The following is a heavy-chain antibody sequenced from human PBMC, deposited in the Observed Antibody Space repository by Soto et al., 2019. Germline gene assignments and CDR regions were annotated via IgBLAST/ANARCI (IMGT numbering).Heavy chain of an antibody. J-gene: IGHJ5*02. CDR3: ARAQGYSSSSNWFDP. V-gene: IGHV3-9*01. CDR2: ISWNSGNI. D-gene: IGHD6-13*01. Sequence: EVQLVESGGGLVQPGRSLRLSCAASGFTFDDYAMHWVRQAPGKGLEWVSGISWNSGNIGYADSVKGRFTISRDNAKNPLYLQMNSLRAEDTALYYCARAQGYSSSSNWFDPWGQGTLVTVSS. CDR1: GFTFDDYA.